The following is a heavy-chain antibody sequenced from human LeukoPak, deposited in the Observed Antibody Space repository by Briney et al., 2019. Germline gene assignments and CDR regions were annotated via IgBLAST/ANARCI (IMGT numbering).Heavy chain of an antibody. J-gene: IGHJ6*02. CDR3: ARGLEDIVVVPAGYGMDV. CDR1: GGSISSGDYY. D-gene: IGHD2-2*01. Sequence: SETLSLTCSVSGGSISSGDYYWSWIRQPPGKGLEWIGYIYYSGITYYNPSLKSRVTISVDTSKNQFSLKLSSVTAADTAVYYCARGLEDIVVVPAGYGMDVWGQGTTVTVSS. V-gene: IGHV4-30-4*01. CDR2: IYYSGIT.